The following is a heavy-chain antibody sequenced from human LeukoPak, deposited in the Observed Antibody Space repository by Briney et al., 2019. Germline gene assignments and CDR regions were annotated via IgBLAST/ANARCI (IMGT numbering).Heavy chain of an antibody. CDR2: ITNKTNYI. CDR3: ARADYSYWYFDL. J-gene: IGHJ2*01. D-gene: IGHD2-15*01. V-gene: IGHV3-21*01. CDR1: GFTFSSYS. Sequence: GWSLRLSCAASGFTFSSYSMNWVRQAPGKGLEWVSSITNKTNYIDYADSVKGRFTVSRDNAKNSLYLQMNSLRVEDTAVYYCARADYSYWYFDLWGRGTLVTVSS.